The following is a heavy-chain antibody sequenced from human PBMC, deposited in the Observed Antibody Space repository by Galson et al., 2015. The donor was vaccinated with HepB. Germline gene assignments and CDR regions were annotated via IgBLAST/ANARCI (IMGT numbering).Heavy chain of an antibody. CDR3: ARAPSDYYDSSGRPSYGMDV. CDR1: GFTVSSNY. J-gene: IGHJ6*02. CDR2: IYSGGST. D-gene: IGHD3-22*01. Sequence: LRLSCAASGFTVSSNYMSWVRQAPGKGLEWVSVIYSGGSTYYADSVKGRFTISRDNSKNTLYLQMNSLRAEDTAVYYCARAPSDYYDSSGRPSYGMDVWGQGTTVTVSS. V-gene: IGHV3-53*01.